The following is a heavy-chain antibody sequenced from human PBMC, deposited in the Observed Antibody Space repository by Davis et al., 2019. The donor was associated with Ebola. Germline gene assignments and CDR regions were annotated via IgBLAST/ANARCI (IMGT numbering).Heavy chain of an antibody. CDR2: ISGSGDST. J-gene: IGHJ4*02. Sequence: PGGSLRLSCAASGFTFSSHAMNWVRQAPGKGLEWVSAISGSGDSTYYTDSVKGRFTISRDNSKNTLYLQMNSLRAEDTAVYYCAKGQQWLARGGYWGQGTLVTVSS. CDR3: AKGQQWLARGGY. CDR1: GFTFSSHA. D-gene: IGHD6-19*01. V-gene: IGHV3-23*01.